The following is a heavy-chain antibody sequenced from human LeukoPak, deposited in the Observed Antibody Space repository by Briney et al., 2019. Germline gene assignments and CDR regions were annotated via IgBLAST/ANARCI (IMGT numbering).Heavy chain of an antibody. Sequence: ASVKVSCKXSGYTFISYDINWVRQATGQGLEWMGWMNPNSGNTGYAQKFQGRVTMTRNTSISTAYMELSSLRSEDTAVYYCASAALVNTNWYYFDYWGQRTLVTVSS. CDR2: MNPNSGNT. D-gene: IGHD1-1*01. V-gene: IGHV1-8*01. J-gene: IGHJ4*02. CDR3: ASAALVNTNWYYFDY. CDR1: GYTFISYD.